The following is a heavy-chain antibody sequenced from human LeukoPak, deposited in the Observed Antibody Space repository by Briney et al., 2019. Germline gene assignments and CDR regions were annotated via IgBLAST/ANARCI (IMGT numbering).Heavy chain of an antibody. D-gene: IGHD3-22*01. CDR1: GFTFNNYA. V-gene: IGHV3-30*02. CDR2: IRFDGSNQ. J-gene: IGHJ5*02. CDR3: ARDPLKSRDDYYDSSGYDP. Sequence: PGGSLRLSCATSGFTFNNYAMHWVRQVPGKGLEWVAFIRFDGSNQYYADSVKCRFTISKDNSKNTLLLQMNSLRREDTAVYFCARDPLKSRDDYYDSSGYDPWGQGTLVTVSS.